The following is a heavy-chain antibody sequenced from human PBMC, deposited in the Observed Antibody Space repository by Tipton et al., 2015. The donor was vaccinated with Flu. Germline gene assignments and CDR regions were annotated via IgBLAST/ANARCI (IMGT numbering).Heavy chain of an antibody. Sequence: TLSLTCTVSGGSISPYYWSWIRQPPGKGLEWIGYIYYSGSTDYNPSLKSRVTISVDTSKNQFSLKLSSVTAADTAVYYCATEYRGGGNRYYFDYWGQGTLVTVSS. D-gene: IGHD4-23*01. CDR3: ATEYRGGGNRYYFDY. CDR2: IYYSGST. CDR1: GGSISPYY. V-gene: IGHV4-59*01. J-gene: IGHJ4*02.